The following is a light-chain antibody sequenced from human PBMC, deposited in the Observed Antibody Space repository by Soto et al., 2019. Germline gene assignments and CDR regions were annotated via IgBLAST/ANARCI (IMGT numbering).Light chain of an antibody. CDR2: GAS. CDR3: QQYDRSPPFT. Sequence: EIVLTQSPGTLSVSPGERATLSCRASQSVSSTYIACYQQKPGQDPMLLISGASSRSTGIPDRFSGSGAGTTFTLTIIRLEPEDDAVYFCQQYDRSPPFTFGQGTKVEIK. J-gene: IGKJ2*01. V-gene: IGKV3-20*01. CDR1: QSVSSTY.